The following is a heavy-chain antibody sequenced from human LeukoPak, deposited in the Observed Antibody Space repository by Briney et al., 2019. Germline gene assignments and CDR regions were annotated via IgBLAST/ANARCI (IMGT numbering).Heavy chain of an antibody. CDR2: ISGSGGTT. D-gene: IGHD5-12*01. V-gene: IGHV3-23*01. Sequence: GGSLRLSCAASGFTFSSYALSWVRQAPGKGLEWVSVISGSGGTTHYAESVKGRFTISRDNSKNTVSLQMNGLRAEDTAVYYCAIRGIPYEWGQGTLVTVSS. CDR1: GFTFSSYA. J-gene: IGHJ4*02. CDR3: AIRGIPYE.